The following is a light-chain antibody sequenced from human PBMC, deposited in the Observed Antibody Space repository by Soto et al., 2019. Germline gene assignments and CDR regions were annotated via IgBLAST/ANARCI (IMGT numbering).Light chain of an antibody. J-gene: IGKJ1*01. V-gene: IGKV1-39*01. CDR3: QQTYNSPPWT. CDR1: QNISIY. Sequence: DLQMTQSPSSLYASVGDTVTITCRASQNISIYLNWYQQKPVKAPKVLIFALSNLQRGVPSRYSGSGTRTDFTLSIYSLQPEHFASYAPQQTYNSPPWTGGQGTKVEV. CDR2: ALS.